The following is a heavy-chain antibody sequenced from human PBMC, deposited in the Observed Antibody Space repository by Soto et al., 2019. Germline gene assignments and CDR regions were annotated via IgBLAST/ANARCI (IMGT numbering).Heavy chain of an antibody. V-gene: IGHV3-23*01. CDR2: ISGSGGST. CDR3: AKLMCRRQLLALFDY. CDR1: GFTFSSYA. Sequence: PGGSLRLSCAASGFTFSSYAMSWVRQAPGKGLEWVSAISGSGGSTYYADSVKGRFTISRDNSKNTLYLQMNSLRAEDTAVYYCAKLMCRRQLLALFDYWGQGTLVTLSS. J-gene: IGHJ4*02. D-gene: IGHD2-2*01.